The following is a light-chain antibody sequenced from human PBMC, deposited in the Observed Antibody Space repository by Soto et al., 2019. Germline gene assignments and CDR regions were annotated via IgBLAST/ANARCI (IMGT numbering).Light chain of an antibody. Sequence: EIVLTQSPGTLSLSPGERATISCRASQSVSSIYLGWYQQTPGQAPRLLIHGTSSRATGIPDRFSGSGSGTVFTFSFFRLVPEDFAVYYCQQYGSSPWTFGQGTKVDIK. CDR1: QSVSSIY. CDR2: GTS. J-gene: IGKJ1*01. V-gene: IGKV3-20*01. CDR3: QQYGSSPWT.